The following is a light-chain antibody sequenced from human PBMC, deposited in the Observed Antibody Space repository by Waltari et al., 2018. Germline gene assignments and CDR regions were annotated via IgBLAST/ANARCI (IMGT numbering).Light chain of an antibody. CDR2: CTS. CDR1: HSFSSDY. J-gene: IGKJ1*01. Sequence: EIVLTQSPGTLSLSPGDRATLSCRASHSFSSDYLAWYQQRPGQAPRLLISCTSSRATGIPDRFSGSGSGTDFTLTISRLEPEDFAVYYCLQYDTSPKTFGQGTKVDI. V-gene: IGKV3-20*01. CDR3: LQYDTSPKT.